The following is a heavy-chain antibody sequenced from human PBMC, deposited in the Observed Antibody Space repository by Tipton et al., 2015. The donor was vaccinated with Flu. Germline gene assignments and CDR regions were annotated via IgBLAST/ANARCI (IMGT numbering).Heavy chain of an antibody. CDR1: GYSFNNYG. V-gene: IGHV1-18*01. Sequence: QVQLVQSGAEVKKPGASVKVSCQASGYSFNNYGMNWVRQAPGQGLEWLGWINAYNGDTVYIPRLQGRITMTRDTSTDTAYMELRSLTSADPAVYYCATDYESGAAGCWGRGALVAVSS. CDR3: ATDYESGAAGC. CDR2: INAYNGDT. J-gene: IGHJ4*02. D-gene: IGHD3-10*01.